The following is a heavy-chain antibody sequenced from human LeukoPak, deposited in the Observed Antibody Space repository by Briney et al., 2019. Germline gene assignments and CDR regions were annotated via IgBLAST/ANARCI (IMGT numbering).Heavy chain of an antibody. J-gene: IGHJ4*02. D-gene: IGHD3-3*01. CDR1: GYTFSSYW. V-gene: IGHV5-51*01. CDR3: ARQNDFRLDY. CDR2: IYPGDSET. Sequence: GQSLRISCKGFGYTFSSYWIGWVRQIPGKGLDWMGIIYPGDSETRYSPSLQGQVTISVDTSIGTAYLQWSSLKASDTAIYYCARQNDFRLDYWGQGTLVTVSS.